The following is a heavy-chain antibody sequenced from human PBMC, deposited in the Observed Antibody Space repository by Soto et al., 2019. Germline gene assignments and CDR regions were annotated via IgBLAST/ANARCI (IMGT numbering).Heavy chain of an antibody. CDR2: IWFDGSSQ. J-gene: IGHJ4*01. V-gene: IGHV3-33*01. D-gene: IGHD3-16*01. CDR3: ARARVLGGSELTYFAC. Sequence: GGSLRLSCAASGFTFGDSGMHWVRQAPGKGLEWVAVIWFDGSSQYYADSVKGRFTISRDNSQNTLYLQMNSLRVEDTAVYFWARARVLGGSELTYFACGGKGPLVPFSP. CDR1: GFTFGDSG.